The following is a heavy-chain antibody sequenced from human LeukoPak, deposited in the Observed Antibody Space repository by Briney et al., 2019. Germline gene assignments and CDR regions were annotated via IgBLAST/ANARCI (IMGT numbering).Heavy chain of an antibody. CDR2: IYHSGST. J-gene: IGHJ6*03. CDR1: GGSISSSNW. V-gene: IGHV4-4*02. Sequence: SGTLSLTCAVSGGSISSSNWWSWVRQPPGKGLEWIGEIYHSGSTNYNPSLKSRVTISVDKSKNQFSLKLTSVTAADTAVYYCARARGDYRYYYYYMDVWGKGTTVTVSS. CDR3: ARARGDYRYYYYYMDV. D-gene: IGHD4-11*01.